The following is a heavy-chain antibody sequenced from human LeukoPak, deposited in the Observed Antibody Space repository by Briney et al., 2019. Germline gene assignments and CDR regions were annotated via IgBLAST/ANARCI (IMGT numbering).Heavy chain of an antibody. V-gene: IGHV3-49*04. CDR2: IRSKAYGGTT. Sequence: GGSLRLSCTASGFTFGDYAMSWVRQAPGKGLEWVAFIRSKAYGGTTEYAASVKGRFTISRDDSKSIAYLQMNTLKTEDTAVYYCTTSLGYCSSTSCFDFDYWGQGTLVTVSS. D-gene: IGHD2-2*01. J-gene: IGHJ4*02. CDR1: GFTFGDYA. CDR3: TTSLGYCSSTSCFDFDY.